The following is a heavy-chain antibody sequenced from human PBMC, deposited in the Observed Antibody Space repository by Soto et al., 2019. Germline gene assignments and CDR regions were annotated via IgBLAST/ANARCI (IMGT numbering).Heavy chain of an antibody. Sequence: PGGSLRLSCAASGFTFSSYSMNWVRQAPGKGLEWVSSISSSSSYIYYADSVKGRFTISRDNAKNSLYLQMNSLRAEDTAVYYCARDPVLRITMTVDRGFDIWGQGTMVTVSS. CDR2: ISSSSSYI. D-gene: IGHD3-22*01. CDR3: ARDPVLRITMTVDRGFDI. V-gene: IGHV3-21*01. CDR1: GFTFSSYS. J-gene: IGHJ3*02.